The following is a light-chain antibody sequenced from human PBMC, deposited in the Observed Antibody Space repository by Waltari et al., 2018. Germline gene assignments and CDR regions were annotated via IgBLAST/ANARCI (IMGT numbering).Light chain of an antibody. CDR3: QSADSSGNTYV. CDR1: ALPKKY. V-gene: IGLV3-25*02. Sequence: SYELTQPPPVSVSPGQTARITCPGDALPKKYAYWYQQKPGQAPVLVIYKGSERPKGIPARFSGSSSGTTVTLTISGVQAEDEADYYCQSADSSGNTYVFGIGTKVTVL. J-gene: IGLJ1*01. CDR2: KGS.